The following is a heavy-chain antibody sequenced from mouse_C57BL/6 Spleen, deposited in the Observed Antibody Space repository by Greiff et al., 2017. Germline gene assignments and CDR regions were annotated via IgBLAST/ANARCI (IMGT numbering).Heavy chain of an antibody. V-gene: IGHV1-80*01. D-gene: IGHD1-1*01. Sequence: QVQLQQSGAELVKPGASVKISCKASGYAFSSYWMNWVKQRPGKGLEWIGQIYPGDGDTNYNGKFKGKATLTADKSSSTAYMQLSSLTSEDSAVYFCARVGPLRAMDYWGQGTSVTVSS. CDR3: ARVGPLRAMDY. CDR2: IYPGDGDT. J-gene: IGHJ4*01. CDR1: GYAFSSYW.